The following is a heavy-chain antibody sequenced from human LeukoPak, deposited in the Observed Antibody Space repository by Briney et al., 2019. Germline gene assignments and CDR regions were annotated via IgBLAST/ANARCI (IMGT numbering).Heavy chain of an antibody. V-gene: IGHV4-61*02. J-gene: IGHJ6*02. CDR1: GGSISSGSYY. Sequence: PSQTLSLTCTVSGGSISSGSYYWSWIRQPAGKGLEWIGRIYTSGSTNYNPSLKSRVTISVDTSKNQFSLKLSSVTAADTAVYYCTRDLITVVTPGWYYYYGMDVWGQGITVTVSS. CDR3: TRDLITVVTPGWYYYYGMDV. D-gene: IGHD4-23*01. CDR2: IYTSGST.